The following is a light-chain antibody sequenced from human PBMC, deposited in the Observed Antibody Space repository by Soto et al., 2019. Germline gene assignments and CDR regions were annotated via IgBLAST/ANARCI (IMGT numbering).Light chain of an antibody. CDR2: GAS. Sequence: EIVLTQSPGTLSLSPGERATLSCRASQSVSSSYLAWYQQKPGQAPRLLINGASSSATGIPDRFSGSGSGTDFTVTISRLEPEDFAVYYCQQYGTSPPSTFGQGTRLEIK. J-gene: IGKJ5*01. CDR3: QQYGTSPPST. CDR1: QSVSSSY. V-gene: IGKV3-20*01.